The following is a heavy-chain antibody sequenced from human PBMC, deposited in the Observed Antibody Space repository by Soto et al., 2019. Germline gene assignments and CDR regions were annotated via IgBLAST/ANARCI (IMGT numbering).Heavy chain of an antibody. CDR1: GFTFSTYK. J-gene: IGHJ4*02. V-gene: IGHV3-48*02. CDR2: ISSSSSTI. CDR3: ARDPYDYDDTSGYYRH. D-gene: IGHD3-22*01. Sequence: EVQLVESGGGLVQPGGSLRLSCAASGFTFSTYKMNWVRQAPGKGLEWVSYISSSSSTIYYADSVKGRFTISRDNAKNSLYLQMNRLRDEDTAVYYCARDPYDYDDTSGYYRHWGQGTLVTVSS.